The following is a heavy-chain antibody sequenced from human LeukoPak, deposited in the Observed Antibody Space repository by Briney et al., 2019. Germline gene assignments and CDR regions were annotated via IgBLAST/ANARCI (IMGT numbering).Heavy chain of an antibody. CDR2: ISGSGGST. Sequence: GGSLRLACAAYGFTFSSYAMSWVRQAPGKGLEWVSAISGSGGSTYYADSVKGRFTISRDNSKNTLYLQMNSLRAENTAVYYCAKDLAYYYDSSGFDYWGQGTLVTVSS. CDR3: AKDLAYYYDSSGFDY. V-gene: IGHV3-23*01. CDR1: GFTFSSYA. D-gene: IGHD3-22*01. J-gene: IGHJ4*02.